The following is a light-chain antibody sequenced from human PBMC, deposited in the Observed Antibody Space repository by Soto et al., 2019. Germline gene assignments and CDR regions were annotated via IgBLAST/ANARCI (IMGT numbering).Light chain of an antibody. CDR1: SSNIGAGYD. CDR3: QSYDSSLSAV. CDR2: VNS. Sequence: QSVLTLQGSVYRTPGQPVTISCAARSSNIGAGYDVHWYQQLQGTAPKLLIYVNSNRPSGVHDRFSGSKSGTSASLAITGLQAEDEADYYCQSYDSSLSAVFGTGTKVTGL. V-gene: IGLV1-40*01. J-gene: IGLJ1*01.